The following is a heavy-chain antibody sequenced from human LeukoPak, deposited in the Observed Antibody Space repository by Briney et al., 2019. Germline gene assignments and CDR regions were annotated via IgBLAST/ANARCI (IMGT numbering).Heavy chain of an antibody. V-gene: IGHV3-48*01. Sequence: PGGSLRLSCAASGFTFSSYSMNWVRQAPGKGLEWVSYISSSSSTIYYADSVKGRFTISRDNAKNSLYLQMNSLRAEDTAVYYCARGPYYYDSSGYYWLDYWGQGTLVTVPS. CDR3: ARGPYYYDSSGYYWLDY. D-gene: IGHD3-22*01. CDR2: ISSSSSTI. CDR1: GFTFSSYS. J-gene: IGHJ4*02.